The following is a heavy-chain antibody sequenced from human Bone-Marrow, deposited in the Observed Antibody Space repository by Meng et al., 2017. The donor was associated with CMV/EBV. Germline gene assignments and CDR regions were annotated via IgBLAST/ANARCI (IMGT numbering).Heavy chain of an antibody. CDR3: ARSGGDIVVVPAAIAHGMDF. J-gene: IGHJ6*01. V-gene: IGHV3-74*01. D-gene: IGHD2-2*01. CDR1: GFTFSSYW. Sequence: GESLKISCAAPGFTFSSYWMHWVRQPPGKGLVWVSRINSDGSSTSYADSVKGRFTISRDNAKNTLYLQMNSLRAEDTAVYYCARSGGDIVVVPAAIAHGMDFWGQGTTVTGSS. CDR2: INSDGSST.